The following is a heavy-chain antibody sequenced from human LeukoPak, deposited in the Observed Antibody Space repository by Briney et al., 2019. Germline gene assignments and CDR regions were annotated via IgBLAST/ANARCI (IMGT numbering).Heavy chain of an antibody. D-gene: IGHD1-26*01. CDR3: ARDHDEWELLLVDDY. CDR2: ISGSGGST. Sequence: GGSLRLSCAASGFTFSSYAMSWVRQAPGKGLEWVSAISGSGGSTYYADSVKGRFTISRDNSKNTLYLQMNSLRAEDTAVYYCARDHDEWELLLVDDYWGQGTLVTVSS. J-gene: IGHJ4*02. CDR1: GFTFSSYA. V-gene: IGHV3-23*01.